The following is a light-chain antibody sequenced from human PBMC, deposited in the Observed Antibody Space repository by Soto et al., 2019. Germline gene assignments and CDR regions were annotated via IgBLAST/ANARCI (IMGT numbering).Light chain of an antibody. CDR1: QTIRGL. CDR3: QQRHHWPIT. Sequence: EIVLTQSPATLSLSPGERATLSCRTSQTIRGLLNWYQQRPGQAPRLLIYDTSNRATDIPARFSGSGSGTDFILTISSLDPADFGVYFCQQRHHWPITFGQGTRLDIK. V-gene: IGKV3-11*01. J-gene: IGKJ5*01. CDR2: DTS.